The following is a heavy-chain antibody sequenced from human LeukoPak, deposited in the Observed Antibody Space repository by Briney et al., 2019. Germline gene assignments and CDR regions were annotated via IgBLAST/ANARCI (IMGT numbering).Heavy chain of an antibody. D-gene: IGHD3-3*01. CDR2: ISSSGSTI. V-gene: IGHV3-11*01. CDR1: GFTFSDYY. Sequence: GGSLRLSCAASGFTFSDYYMSWIRQAPGKGLEWVSYISSSGSTIHYADSVKGRFTISRDNAKNSLYLQMNSLRAEDTAVYYCAREGYDFWSGYSNWFDPWGQGTLVTVSS. CDR3: AREGYDFWSGYSNWFDP. J-gene: IGHJ5*02.